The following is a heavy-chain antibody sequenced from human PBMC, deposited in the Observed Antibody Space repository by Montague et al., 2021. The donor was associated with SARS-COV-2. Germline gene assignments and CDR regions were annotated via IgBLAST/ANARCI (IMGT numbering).Heavy chain of an antibody. V-gene: IGHV2-70*11. J-gene: IGHJ4*02. CDR2: IDWDDDK. D-gene: IGHD6-13*01. Sequence: PALVTPTQTLTLTCTFSGFSLSTSGMCVSWIRQPPGKALEWLARIDWDDDKYYSTSLKTRLTISKDTSKDQVVLTMTNMDPVDTATYYCAREIAAAPDYWGQGTLVTVSS. CDR1: GFSLSTSGMC. CDR3: AREIAAAPDY.